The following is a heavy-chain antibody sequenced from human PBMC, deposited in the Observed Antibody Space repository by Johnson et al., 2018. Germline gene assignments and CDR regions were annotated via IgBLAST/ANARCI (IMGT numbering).Heavy chain of an antibody. CDR2: IGTAGDT. D-gene: IGHD3-22*01. V-gene: IGHV3-13*01. CDR3: ARDEYYYDSSGYYQIGVYGMDV. Sequence: VQLVESGGGLVQPGGSLRLSCAASGFTFSSYDMHWVRQATGKGLEWVSVIGTAGDTYYPGSVKGRFTISRDNAKNSLYLQMNSLRDEDTAVYYCARDEYYYDSSGYYQIGVYGMDVWGQGTTVTVSS. CDR1: GFTFSSYD. J-gene: IGHJ6*02.